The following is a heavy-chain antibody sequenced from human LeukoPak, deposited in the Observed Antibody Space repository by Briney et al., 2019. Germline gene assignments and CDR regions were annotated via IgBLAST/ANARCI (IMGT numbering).Heavy chain of an antibody. D-gene: IGHD1-7*01. J-gene: IGHJ4*02. Sequence: PSETLSLTCAVYGGSFSGYYWSWIRLPPGKGLEWIGEINHSGSTNYNPSLKSRVTISVDTSKNQFSLKLSSVTAADTAVYYCARLSITGTLLDYWGQGTLVTVSS. V-gene: IGHV4-34*01. CDR3: ARLSITGTLLDY. CDR1: GGSFSGYY. CDR2: INHSGST.